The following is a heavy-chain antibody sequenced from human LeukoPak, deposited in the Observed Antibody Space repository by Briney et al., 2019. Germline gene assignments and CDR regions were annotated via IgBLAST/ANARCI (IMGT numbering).Heavy chain of an antibody. Sequence: SVKVSCKASGYTFTGYYMHWVRQAPGQGLEWMGKIIPISGTTNYAQKFQGRVTFTADESTSTAYMELSSLRSEDTALYYCARKLRLGGNWFDPWGQGTLVTVSS. J-gene: IGHJ5*02. CDR1: GYTFTGYY. V-gene: IGHV1-69*13. D-gene: IGHD1-26*01. CDR2: IIPISGTT. CDR3: ARKLRLGGNWFDP.